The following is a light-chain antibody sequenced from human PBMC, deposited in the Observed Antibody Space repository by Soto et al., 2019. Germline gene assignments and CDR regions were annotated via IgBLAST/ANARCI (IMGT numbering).Light chain of an antibody. V-gene: IGKV3-20*01. CDR2: GAS. CDR3: QQYGSSPRT. J-gene: IGKJ1*01. CDR1: QSVSSN. Sequence: EIVMTTYPATPSVSPGERATLSCRASQSVSSNFAWYQQKPGQAPTLLIYGASIRAAGIPDRFSGSGSGTDFTLTIRRLEPDDFAVYYCQQYGSSPRTFGQGTKVDIK.